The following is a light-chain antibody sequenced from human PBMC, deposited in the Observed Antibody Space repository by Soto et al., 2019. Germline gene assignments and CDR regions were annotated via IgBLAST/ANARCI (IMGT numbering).Light chain of an antibody. J-gene: IGLJ1*01. V-gene: IGLV2-14*03. CDR3: SSYTSSTTPYV. CDR2: DVS. Sequence: QSALTQPASMSGSPGQSITISCTGTSSDVGGYNFVSWFQHHPGKAPKLIIYDVSNRPSGVSNRFSGSKSGNTASLTISGLQAEDEADFYCSSYTSSTTPYVFGTGTKLTV. CDR1: SSDVGGYNF.